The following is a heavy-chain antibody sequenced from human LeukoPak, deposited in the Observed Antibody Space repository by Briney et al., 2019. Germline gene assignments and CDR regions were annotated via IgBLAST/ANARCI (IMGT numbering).Heavy chain of an antibody. D-gene: IGHD1-26*01. CDR2: IKQDGSEK. V-gene: IGHV3-7*03. CDR1: GFTFSSYW. Sequence: PGGSLRLSCAASGFTFSSYWISWVRQAPGKGLEWVANIKQDGSEKYYVDSVKGRFTISRDNAKNSLYLQMNSLRAEDTAVYYCATTERGASTYFDYWGQGTLVTVSS. J-gene: IGHJ4*02. CDR3: ATTERGASTYFDY.